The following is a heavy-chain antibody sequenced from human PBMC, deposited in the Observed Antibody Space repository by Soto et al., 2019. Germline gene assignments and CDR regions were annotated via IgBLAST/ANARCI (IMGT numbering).Heavy chain of an antibody. V-gene: IGHV3-30-3*01. D-gene: IGHD5-12*01. CDR2: ISYDGNNK. Sequence: GGSLRLSCAASGFTFSSYAMHWVRQAPGKGLEWVAVISYDGNNKYYADSVKGRFTISRDNAKSSLYLQMNSLRPEDTSLYYCARDAGATKYYFDQWGQGTLVTVSS. CDR3: ARDAGATKYYFDQ. J-gene: IGHJ4*02. CDR1: GFTFSSYA.